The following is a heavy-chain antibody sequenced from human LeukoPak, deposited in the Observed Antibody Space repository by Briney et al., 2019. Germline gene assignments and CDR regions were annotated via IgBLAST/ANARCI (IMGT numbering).Heavy chain of an antibody. J-gene: IGHJ4*02. CDR2: INPNSGGT. Sequence: ASVKVSCKASGYTFTGYYMHWVRQAPGQGLEWVGWINPNSGGTNYAQKFQDRVSMTRDTSISTAYMQLSRLRSDDTAVYFCARSPHILPGENFDYWGQGTLLTVSS. D-gene: IGHD3-9*01. V-gene: IGHV1-2*02. CDR1: GYTFTGYY. CDR3: ARSPHILPGENFDY.